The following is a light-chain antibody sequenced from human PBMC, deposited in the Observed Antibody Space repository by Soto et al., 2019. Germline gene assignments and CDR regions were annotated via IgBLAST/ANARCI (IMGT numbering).Light chain of an antibody. CDR3: STYINSITFVI. CDR2: EVS. CDR1: SRDVGAYNY. J-gene: IGLJ2*01. Sequence: QSALTPPASVSGSPGQSITIACTGTSRDVGAYNYISWYQQHPGKAPKLMIYEVSNRPSGVSTRFSGSKSGNTASLTSSVLQDEDEGDYYCSTYINSITFVIFGGGTQLTVL. V-gene: IGLV2-14*01.